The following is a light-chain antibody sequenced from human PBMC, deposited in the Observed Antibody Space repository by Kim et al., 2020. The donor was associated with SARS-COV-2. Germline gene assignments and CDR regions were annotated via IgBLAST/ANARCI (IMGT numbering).Light chain of an antibody. CDR2: SAS. J-gene: IGKJ4*01. Sequence: DIQMTQSPSSLSASVGDRVTITCRASQGIGDALAWFQQRPGQAPKALLASASSLQSGVPSRFSGSGSGTDFTLTITSLQPEDFATYYCQQCASYPLTFGGGTKVDIK. CDR1: QGIGDA. V-gene: IGKV1-16*01. CDR3: QQCASYPLT.